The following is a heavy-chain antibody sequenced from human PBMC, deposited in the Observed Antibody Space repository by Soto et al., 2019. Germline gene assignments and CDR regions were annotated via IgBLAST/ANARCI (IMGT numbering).Heavy chain of an antibody. J-gene: IGHJ6*02. V-gene: IGHV3-33*01. CDR3: ARGPGYSSGWYEYYYYYYGMDV. CDR1: GFTFSSYG. Sequence: VGSLRLSCAASGFTFSSYGMNWVRQAPGKGLEWVAVIWYDGSNKYYADSVKGRFTISRDNSKNTLYLQMNSLRAEDTAVYYCARGPGYSSGWYEYYYYYYGMDVWGQGTKVTVSS. D-gene: IGHD6-19*01. CDR2: IWYDGSNK.